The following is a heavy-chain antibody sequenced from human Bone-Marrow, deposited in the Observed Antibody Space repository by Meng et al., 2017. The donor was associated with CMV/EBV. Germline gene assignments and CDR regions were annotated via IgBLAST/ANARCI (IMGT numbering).Heavy chain of an antibody. CDR1: GYSFTRYW. V-gene: IGHV5-51*01. Sequence: KVSCKGSGYSFTRYWIGWVRQMPGKGLEWMGIIYPGDSDTRYSPSFQGQVTISADRSISTTYLQWSSLKASDTAMYYCARLAGYCSSTTTCSRAYYFDYWGQGSLVTVSS. CDR2: IYPGDSDT. J-gene: IGHJ4*02. D-gene: IGHD2-2*01. CDR3: ARLAGYCSSTTTCSRAYYFDY.